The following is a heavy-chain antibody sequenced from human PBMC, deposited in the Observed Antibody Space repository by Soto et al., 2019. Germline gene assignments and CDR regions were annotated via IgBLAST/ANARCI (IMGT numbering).Heavy chain of an antibody. J-gene: IGHJ4*02. V-gene: IGHV1-58*01. CDR3: AADATAWQQMVPSDY. D-gene: IGHD2-8*01. CDR2: IAVGSGYT. Sequence: SVKVSCKASGFTFTSSAFQWVRQARGQRLEWIGWIAVGSGYTNYAQRFQDRVTLTSDMSTATTYMELSRLTSEDTAIYYCAADATAWQQMVPSDYWGQGTLVTVSS. CDR1: GFTFTSSA.